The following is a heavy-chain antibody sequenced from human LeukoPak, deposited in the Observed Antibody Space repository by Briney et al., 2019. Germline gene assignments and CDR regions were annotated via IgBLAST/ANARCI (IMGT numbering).Heavy chain of an antibody. J-gene: IGHJ6*03. CDR3: ARGAADWNNYYYYIDV. CDR1: GGSFNTYY. V-gene: IGHV4-34*01. Sequence: PSETLSLTCAVYGGSFNTYYWNWIRQSPGKGMEWIGEINHTGTTNYNPSLKGRFTISVDTSKNQFSLKLSSVPAADTAVYYCARGAADWNNYYYYIDVWGRGTTVTVSS. D-gene: IGHD1/OR15-1a*01. CDR2: INHTGTT.